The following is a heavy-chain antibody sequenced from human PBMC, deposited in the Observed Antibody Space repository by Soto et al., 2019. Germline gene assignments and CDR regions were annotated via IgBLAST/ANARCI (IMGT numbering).Heavy chain of an antibody. J-gene: IGHJ4*02. V-gene: IGHV1-18*01. Sequence: QAQLVQSGSEVKKPGASVKVSCKASGYSFTDFGVNWVRQAPGQGLEWLGWISAYNGNRVYAQSFQGRLTVTTDTTRATSSLELTNLRSADTAIYYCARGHVLLTSCKFEFCGQGTLVTVSS. CDR2: ISAYNGNR. D-gene: IGHD2-15*01. CDR1: GYSFTDFG. CDR3: ARGHVLLTSCKFEF.